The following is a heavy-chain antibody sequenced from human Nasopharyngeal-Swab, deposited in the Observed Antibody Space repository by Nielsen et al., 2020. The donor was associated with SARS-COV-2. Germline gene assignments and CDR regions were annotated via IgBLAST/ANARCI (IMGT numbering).Heavy chain of an antibody. J-gene: IGHJ6*02. CDR1: GFTFSSYA. CDR3: AISFGESLMDV. CDR2: ISYDGSNK. V-gene: IGHV3-30-3*01. Sequence: GGSLRLSCAASGFTFSSYAMHWVRQAPGKGLEWVAVISYDGSNKYYADSVKGRFTISRDNSRNTLHLQMNSLRAEDTAVYYCAISFGESLMDVWGQGTTVTVSS. D-gene: IGHD3-10*01.